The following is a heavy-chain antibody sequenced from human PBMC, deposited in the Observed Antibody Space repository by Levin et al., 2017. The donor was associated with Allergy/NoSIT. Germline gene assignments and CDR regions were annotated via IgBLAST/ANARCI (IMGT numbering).Heavy chain of an antibody. V-gene: IGHV5-51*01. CDR1: GYTFTNYW. D-gene: IGHD2-21*01. CDR2: IYPGDSDT. Sequence: GESLKISCRVSGYTFTNYWIGWVRQMPGKGLQWMATIYPGDSDTRYSPSFQGQVTISADKSINTASLYWSSLKASDTATYYCARLRVIAGAMSAFDLWGQGTMVAVSS. J-gene: IGHJ3*01. CDR3: ARLRVIAGAMSAFDL.